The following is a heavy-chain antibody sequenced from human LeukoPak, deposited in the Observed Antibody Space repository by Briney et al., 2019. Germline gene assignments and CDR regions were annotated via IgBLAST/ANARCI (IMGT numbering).Heavy chain of an antibody. Sequence: GGSLRLSCAASGFTFSSYGMHWVRQAPGKGLEWVAVIWYDGSNKYYADSVKGRFTISRDNSKNTLYLQMNSLRAEDTAVYYCARLPAYYYGMDVWGQGTTVTVSS. CDR1: GFTFSSYG. CDR2: IWYDGSNK. J-gene: IGHJ6*02. CDR3: ARLPAYYYGMDV. V-gene: IGHV3-33*01.